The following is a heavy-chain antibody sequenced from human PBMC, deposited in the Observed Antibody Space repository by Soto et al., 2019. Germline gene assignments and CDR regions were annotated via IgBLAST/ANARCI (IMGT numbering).Heavy chain of an antibody. J-gene: IGHJ4*02. Sequence: SETLSLTCAVYGGSFSGYCWSWIRQPPGKGLEWIGYIYYSGSTYYNPSLKSRVTISVDTSKNQFSLKLSSVTAADTAVYYCARAPLNWGQGTMVTVSS. CDR1: GGSFSGYC. CDR2: IYYSGST. CDR3: ARAPLN. V-gene: IGHV4-34*09.